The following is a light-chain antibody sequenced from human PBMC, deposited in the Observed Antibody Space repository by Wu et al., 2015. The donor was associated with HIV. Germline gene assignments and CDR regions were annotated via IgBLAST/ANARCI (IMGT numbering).Light chain of an antibody. J-gene: IGKJ2*01. CDR1: QSIDSN. Sequence: EILMTQSPDTLYVSPGERATLSCRASQSIDSNLAWYQQTPGQAPRLLIYGTYTRATGIPARFSGSASGTEFTLTIDSLQSEICSLYCQQYNNWPPNTFGQGTKLQL. CDR2: GTY. CDR3: QQYNNWPPNT. V-gene: IGKV3-15*01.